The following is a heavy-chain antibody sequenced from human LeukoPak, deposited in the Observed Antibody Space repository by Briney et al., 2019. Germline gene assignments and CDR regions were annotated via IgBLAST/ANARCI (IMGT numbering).Heavy chain of an antibody. Sequence: GGSLRLSCAASGFTFSSYSMNWVRQAPGKGLEWVSYISSSSSTIYYADPVKGRFTISRDNAKNSLYLQMNSLRDEDTAVYYCARTGVLRRYSYGTFDYWGQGTLVTVSS. CDR3: ARTGVLRRYSYGTFDY. J-gene: IGHJ4*02. V-gene: IGHV3-48*02. CDR1: GFTFSSYS. D-gene: IGHD5-18*01. CDR2: ISSSSSTI.